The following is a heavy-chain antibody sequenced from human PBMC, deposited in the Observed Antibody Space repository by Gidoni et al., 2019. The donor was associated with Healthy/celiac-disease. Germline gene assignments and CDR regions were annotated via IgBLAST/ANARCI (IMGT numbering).Heavy chain of an antibody. J-gene: IGHJ6*04. V-gene: IGHV4-59*01. CDR1: GGSISSYY. Sequence: QVQLQESGPGLVKPSETLSLTCTVSGGSISSYYWSWIRQPPGKGLEWIGYIYYSGSTNYNPSLKSRVTISVDTSKNQFSLKLSSVTAADTAVYYCARDLGGPYGVVHKMDVWGKGTTVTVSS. CDR3: ARDLGGPYGVVHKMDV. CDR2: IYYSGST. D-gene: IGHD3-3*01.